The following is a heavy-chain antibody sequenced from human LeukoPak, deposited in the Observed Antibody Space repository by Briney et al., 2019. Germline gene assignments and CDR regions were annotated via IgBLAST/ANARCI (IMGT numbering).Heavy chain of an antibody. CDR1: GFTFSDYY. V-gene: IGHV3-11*04. Sequence: GGSLRLSCAASGFTFSDYYMSWIRQAPGKGLEWVPYISSSGSVIYYADSVKGRFTISRDNAKNSLYLQMNSLRAEDTAIYYCARGYSAKWFDPWGQGTLVTVSS. CDR3: ARGYSAKWFDP. D-gene: IGHD3-16*02. CDR2: ISSSGSVI. J-gene: IGHJ5*02.